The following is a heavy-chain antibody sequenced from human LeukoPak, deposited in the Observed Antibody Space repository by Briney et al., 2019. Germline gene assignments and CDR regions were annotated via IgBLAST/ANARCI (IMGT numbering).Heavy chain of an antibody. CDR2: ISASGSRT. CDR3: ATDQSPHYYDSSGYGAFNL. D-gene: IGHD3-22*01. J-gene: IGHJ3*01. Sequence: GGSLRLSCVPSGFAFNTFAMTWVRQAPGKGLEWASGISASGSRTYYGNSVKGRFTISRDNSKNTLFLQMNNLRGEDTARYFCATDQSPHYYDSSGYGAFNLWGQGTMVTVSS. CDR1: GFAFNTFA. V-gene: IGHV3-23*01.